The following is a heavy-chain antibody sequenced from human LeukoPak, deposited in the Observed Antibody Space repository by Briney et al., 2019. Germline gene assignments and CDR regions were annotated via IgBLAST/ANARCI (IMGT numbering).Heavy chain of an antibody. CDR2: IKQDGSEK. J-gene: IGHJ4*02. V-gene: IGHV3-7*01. D-gene: IGHD1-1*01. Sequence: GGSLRLSCAASGFTFSSYSMNWVRQAPGKGLKWVANIKQDGSEKYYVDSVKGRFTISRDNAKNSLYLQMNSLRAEDTAVYYCATNWNGGAVDYWGQGTLVTVSS. CDR3: ATNWNGGAVDY. CDR1: GFTFSSYS.